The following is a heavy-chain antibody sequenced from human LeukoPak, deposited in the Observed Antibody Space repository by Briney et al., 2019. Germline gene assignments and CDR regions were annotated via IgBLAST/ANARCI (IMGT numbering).Heavy chain of an antibody. V-gene: IGHV1-69*13. J-gene: IGHJ4*02. CDR2: IIPIFGTA. Sequence: ASVKVSCKASGGTFSSYAISWVRQAPGQGLEWMGGIIPIFGTANYAQKFQGRVTITADESTSTAYMELSSLRSEDTAVYYCARSRIVAYGSGILDYWGQGTLVTVSS. D-gene: IGHD3-10*01. CDR3: ARSRIVAYGSGILDY. CDR1: GGTFSSYA.